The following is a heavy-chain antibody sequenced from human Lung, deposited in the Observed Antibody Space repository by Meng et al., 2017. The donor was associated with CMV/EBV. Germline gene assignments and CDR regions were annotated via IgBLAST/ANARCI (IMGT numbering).Heavy chain of an antibody. Sequence: QMQRQEAGASVVAPPQTLASHFTFSCHYIGGAGYFLSCFVEPTGQPLEWIGYMNYRGRTFYNPSLKSLVTISVDTSKNQFSLKLSSVSAADTAVYFCARGELLLDYWGQGTLVTVSS. CDR3: ARGELLLDY. D-gene: IGHD2-2*01. CDR1: CHYIGGAGYF. V-gene: IGHV4-30-4*01. J-gene: IGHJ4*02. CDR2: MNYRGRT.